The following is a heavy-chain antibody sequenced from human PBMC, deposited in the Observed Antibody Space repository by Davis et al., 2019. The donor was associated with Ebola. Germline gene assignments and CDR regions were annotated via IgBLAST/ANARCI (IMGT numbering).Heavy chain of an antibody. CDR1: GFTFSKYS. CDR2: ISSNSRAT. V-gene: IGHV3-21*01. Sequence: GESLKISCAASGFTFSKYSMNWFRQAPGKGLEWVSSISSNSRATYYADSLKVRFTISRDNAKSSLYLQMNSLRDEDTGVYFCARDNYISAFYYYYFMDVWGQGTTVTVS. CDR3: ARDNYISAFYYYYFMDV. D-gene: IGHD1-7*01. J-gene: IGHJ6*02.